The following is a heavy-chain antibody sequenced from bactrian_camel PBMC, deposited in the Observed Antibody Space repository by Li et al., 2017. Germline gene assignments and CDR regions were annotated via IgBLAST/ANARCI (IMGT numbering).Heavy chain of an antibody. J-gene: IGHJ4*01. CDR3: AASRGYLAPQTPISSTDFPFWRMSITT. Sequence: VQLVESGGGVVQAGGSLNLSCAATGKTNVLDCMGWFRQAPGKEREGVAAIFTDGTRTYYSDSVKGRFAISRDNAKNTAKNTVYLQMNSLKPEDTAMYYCAASRGYLAPQTPISSTDFPFWRMSITTGARGPRSPS. V-gene: IGHV3S54*01. D-gene: IGHD1*01. CDR1: GKTNVLDC. CDR2: IFTDGTRT.